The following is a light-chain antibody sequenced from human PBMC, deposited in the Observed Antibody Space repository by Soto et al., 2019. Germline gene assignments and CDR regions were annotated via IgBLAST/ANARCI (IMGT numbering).Light chain of an antibody. J-gene: IGLJ3*02. Sequence: QSVLTQPRSVSGSPGQSVTISCTGTSSDVGAYNYVSWYQQHPGKVPKLMIYDVSRRPSGVPDRFSGSKSGNTAALTISGLQADDEADYSCCSYAGSYTLVFGGGTKLTVL. V-gene: IGLV2-11*01. CDR3: CSYAGSYTLV. CDR1: SSDVGAYNY. CDR2: DVS.